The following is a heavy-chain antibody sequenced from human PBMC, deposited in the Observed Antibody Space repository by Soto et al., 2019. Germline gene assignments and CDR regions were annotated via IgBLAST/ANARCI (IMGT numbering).Heavy chain of an antibody. D-gene: IGHD4-17*01. CDR1: GGSFSGYY. V-gene: IGHV4-34*01. Sequence: QVQLQQWGTGLLKPSETLSLTCAVYGGSFSGYYWSWIRQPPGKGLEWIGEINHSGSTNYSPSLKSRVTISVDTSKNQFSLKLSSVTAADTAVYYCAAMTTVTTYYYYYGMDVWGQGTTVAVSS. CDR3: AAMTTVTTYYYYYGMDV. J-gene: IGHJ6*02. CDR2: INHSGST.